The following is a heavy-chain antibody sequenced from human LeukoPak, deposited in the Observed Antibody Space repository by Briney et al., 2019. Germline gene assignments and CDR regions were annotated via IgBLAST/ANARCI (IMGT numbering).Heavy chain of an antibody. CDR3: ATLXSXGYSDYYGMDV. D-gene: IGHD3-22*01. CDR2: IIPILGIA. Sequence: SVKVSCKASGGTFSSYAISWVRQAPGQGLEWMGRIIPILGIANYAQKFQGRVTITADKSTSTAYMELSSLRSEDTAVYYCATLXSXGYSDYYGMDVWGQGTTVTVXS. CDR1: GGTFSSYA. V-gene: IGHV1-69*04. J-gene: IGHJ6*02.